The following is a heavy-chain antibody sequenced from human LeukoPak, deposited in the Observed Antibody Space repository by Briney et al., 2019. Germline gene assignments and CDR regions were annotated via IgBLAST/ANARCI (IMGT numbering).Heavy chain of an antibody. J-gene: IGHJ4*02. Sequence: PGGSLRLSCAASGFTLSDYYMTWIRQAPGKGLEWVSYISSSGNTIYYADSVKGRFIISRDTAKNSLYLQMNSLRAEDTAVYYCARDGRYYYDNSGYPLDYWGQGTLVTVSS. CDR3: ARDGRYYYDNSGYPLDY. CDR1: GFTLSDYY. CDR2: ISSSGNTI. D-gene: IGHD3-22*01. V-gene: IGHV3-11*01.